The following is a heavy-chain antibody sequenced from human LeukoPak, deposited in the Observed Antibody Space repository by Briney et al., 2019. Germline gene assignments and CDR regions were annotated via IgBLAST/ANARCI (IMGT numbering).Heavy chain of an antibody. Sequence: SETLSLTCTVSGGSISSSSYYWSWIRQPPGKGLEWIGEINHSGSTNYNPSLKSRVTISVDTSKNQFSLKLSSVTAADTAVYYCARRSGSGSYWPLRGWFDPWGQGTLVTVSS. J-gene: IGHJ5*02. CDR2: INHSGST. D-gene: IGHD3-10*01. CDR1: GGSISSSSYY. CDR3: ARRSGSGSYWPLRGWFDP. V-gene: IGHV4-39*07.